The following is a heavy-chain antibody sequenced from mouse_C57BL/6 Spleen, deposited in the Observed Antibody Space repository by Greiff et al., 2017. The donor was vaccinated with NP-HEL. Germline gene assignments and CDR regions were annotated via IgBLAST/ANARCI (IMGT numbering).Heavy chain of an antibody. J-gene: IGHJ1*03. V-gene: IGHV1-81*01. CDR3: ARDGYPVLGFDV. CDR2: IYPRSGNT. D-gene: IGHD2-3*01. Sequence: VKLMESGAELARPGASVELSCKASGYTFTSYGISWVKQRTGQGLEWIGEIYPRSGNTYYNEKFKGKATLTADKSSSTAYMELRSLTSEDSAVYFCARDGYPVLGFDVWGTGTTVTVSS. CDR1: GYTFTSYG.